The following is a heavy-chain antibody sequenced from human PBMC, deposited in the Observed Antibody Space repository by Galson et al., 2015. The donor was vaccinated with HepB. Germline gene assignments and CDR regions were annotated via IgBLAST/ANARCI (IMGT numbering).Heavy chain of an antibody. CDR1: GYTLTELS. CDR2: FDPEDGET. D-gene: IGHD2-15*01. CDR3: ARAVVAATPSYYYYYMDV. V-gene: IGHV1-24*01. Sequence: SVKVSCKVSGYTLTELSMHWVRQAPGKGLEWMGGFDPEDGETIYAQKFQGRVTITRDTSASTAYMELSSLRSEDTAVYYCARAVVAATPSYYYYYMDVWGKGTTVTVSS. J-gene: IGHJ6*03.